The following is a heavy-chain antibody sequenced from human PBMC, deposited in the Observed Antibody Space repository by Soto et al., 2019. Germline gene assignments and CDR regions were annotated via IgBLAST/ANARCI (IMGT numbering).Heavy chain of an antibody. Sequence: PSETLRLSCAASGFTFSSYGMHWVRQAPGKGLEWVAVIWYDGSNKYYADSVKGRFTMSRDNSKNTLYLQMNSLRAEDTAVYYCAADTVDAFDIWGQGTMVTVSS. CDR2: IWYDGSNK. CDR1: GFTFSSYG. V-gene: IGHV3-33*01. CDR3: AADTVDAFDI. J-gene: IGHJ3*02.